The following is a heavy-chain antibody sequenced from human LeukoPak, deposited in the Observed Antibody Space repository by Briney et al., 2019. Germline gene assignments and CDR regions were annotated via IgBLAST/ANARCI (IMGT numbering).Heavy chain of an antibody. CDR3: ARGLDSGGDAFDI. V-gene: IGHV4-31*03. Sequence: PSQTLSLTCTVSGGSISSGGYYWSWIRQHPGKGLEWIGYIYYSGSTYYNPSLKSRVTISVDTSKNQFSLKLSSVTAADTAVYYCARGLDSGGDAFDIWGQGTMVTVSS. D-gene: IGHD6-19*01. J-gene: IGHJ3*02. CDR1: GGSISSGGYY. CDR2: IYYSGST.